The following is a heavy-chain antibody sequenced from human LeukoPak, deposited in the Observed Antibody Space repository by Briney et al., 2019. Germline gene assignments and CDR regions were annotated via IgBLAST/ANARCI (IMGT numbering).Heavy chain of an antibody. J-gene: IGHJ4*02. V-gene: IGHV4-4*07. CDR3: AREGGYSYGDAPLHFDY. Sequence: SETLSLTCAVYGGSFSGYYWSWIRQPAGKGLEWIGRMHSSGSTNYNPSLKSRVTISVDTSKNQFSLKLRYVTVADTAVYYCAREGGYSYGDAPLHFDYWGQGTLVTVSS. CDR2: MHSSGST. CDR1: GGSFSGYY. D-gene: IGHD5-18*01.